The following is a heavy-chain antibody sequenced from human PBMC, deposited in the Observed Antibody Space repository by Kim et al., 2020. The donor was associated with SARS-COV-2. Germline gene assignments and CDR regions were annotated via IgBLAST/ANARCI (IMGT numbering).Heavy chain of an antibody. D-gene: IGHD4-4*01. Sequence: GGSLRLSCVASGFTFRNYWLSWVRQAPGKGLEWVANIKQDGSENYYVDSVKGRFTISVDNAKNSLYLQMNSLRDEDTAVYYCAGDRNSNFWSFYWGQGTLVSVSS. V-gene: IGHV3-7*03. CDR2: IKQDGSEN. CDR3: AGDRNSNFWSFY. CDR1: GFTFRNYW. J-gene: IGHJ4*02.